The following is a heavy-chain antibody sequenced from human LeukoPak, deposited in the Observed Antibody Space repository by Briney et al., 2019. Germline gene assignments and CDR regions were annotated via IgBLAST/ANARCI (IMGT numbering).Heavy chain of an antibody. CDR1: GYTFTSYD. Sequence: GASVKVSCKASGYTFTSYDINWVRQATGQGLEWMGWMNPNSGNTGYAQKFQGRVTMTRDTSISTAYMELSRLRSDDTAVYYCARLAVAGTLLRGDYYYYGMDVWGQGTTVTVSS. CDR3: ARLAVAGTLLRGDYYYYGMDV. CDR2: MNPNSGNT. J-gene: IGHJ6*02. V-gene: IGHV1-8*01. D-gene: IGHD6-19*01.